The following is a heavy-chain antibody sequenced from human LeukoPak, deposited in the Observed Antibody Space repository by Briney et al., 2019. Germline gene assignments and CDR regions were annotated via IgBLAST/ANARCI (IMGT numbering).Heavy chain of an antibody. CDR3: ARFPIAGLPIDY. Sequence: SETLSLTCTVSGGPTSSTSYYWGWIRQPPGKGLEWIGSIYYIGSTYYNPSLKSRVTISLDTSKNQFSLKLSSVTAADTAVYYCARFPIAGLPIDYWGQGTLVTVSS. V-gene: IGHV4-39*01. D-gene: IGHD6-13*01. CDR2: IYYIGST. J-gene: IGHJ4*02. CDR1: GGPTSSTSYY.